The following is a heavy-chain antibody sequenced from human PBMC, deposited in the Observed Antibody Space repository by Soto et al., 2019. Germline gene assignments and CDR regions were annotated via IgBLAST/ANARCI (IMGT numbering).Heavy chain of an antibody. CDR3: ARDRSGSYYGMDV. CDR1: GGSISSGDYY. J-gene: IGHJ6*02. D-gene: IGHD1-26*01. V-gene: IGHV4-30-4*01. Sequence: PSETLSLTCTVSGGSISSGDYYWSWIRQPPGKGLEWIGYIYYSGSTYYNPSLKSRVTISVDTSKNQFSLKLSSVTAADTAVCYCARDRSGSYYGMDVWGQGTTVTVSS. CDR2: IYYSGST.